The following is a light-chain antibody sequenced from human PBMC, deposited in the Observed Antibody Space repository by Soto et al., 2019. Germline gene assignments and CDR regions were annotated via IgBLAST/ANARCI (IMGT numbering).Light chain of an antibody. J-gene: IGKJ1*01. CDR1: QSVSSSY. Sequence: EIVLTQSPGTLSLSPGERATLSCRASQSVSSSYLAWYQQKPGQAPRLLIYDASSRATGIPDRFSGSGSGTDFTLTLSRLEPEDFAVYYCQQYGSSPPWTFGQGTTLEIK. V-gene: IGKV3-20*01. CDR3: QQYGSSPPWT. CDR2: DAS.